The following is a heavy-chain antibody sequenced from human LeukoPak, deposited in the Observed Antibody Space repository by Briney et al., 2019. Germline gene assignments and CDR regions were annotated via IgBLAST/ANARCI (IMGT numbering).Heavy chain of an antibody. CDR1: GLNFDDSA. Sequence: PGGSLRLSCVVSGLNFDDSAMHWVRQAPGKGLEWVSLISADGGSTFSADSVKGRFSISRDNSKNSLYLQMKSLRSEDTAMYYCAKESGKFDYWGQGTLVAVSS. CDR3: AKESGKFDY. V-gene: IGHV3-43*02. J-gene: IGHJ4*02. CDR2: ISADGGST.